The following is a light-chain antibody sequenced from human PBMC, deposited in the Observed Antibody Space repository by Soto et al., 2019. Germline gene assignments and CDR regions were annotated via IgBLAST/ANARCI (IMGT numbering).Light chain of an antibody. V-gene: IGKV3-20*01. CDR2: GAS. CDR1: QSVSSSY. Sequence: EIVLTQSPGTLSLSPGERATLSCRASQSVSSSYLAWYQQKPGQAPRLLIYGASSRATGIPDRFSGSGSGPDLTLTISRLEPEDFAVYYCQQYGSSLFTFGPGTNVDIK. J-gene: IGKJ3*01. CDR3: QQYGSSLFT.